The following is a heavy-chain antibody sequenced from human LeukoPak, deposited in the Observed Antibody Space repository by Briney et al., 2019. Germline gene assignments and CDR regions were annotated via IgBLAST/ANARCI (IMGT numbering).Heavy chain of an antibody. J-gene: IGHJ4*02. CDR2: ISAYNGNT. D-gene: IGHD2-2*01. V-gene: IGHV1-18*01. Sequence: ASVKVSCKASGYTFTSYGISWVRQAPGQGLEWMGWISAYNGNTNYAQKLQGRVTITADKSTSTAYMELSSLRSEDTAVYYCARNPIPRYCSSTSCYWTDYWGQGTLVTVSS. CDR3: ARNPIPRYCSSTSCYWTDY. CDR1: GYTFTSYG.